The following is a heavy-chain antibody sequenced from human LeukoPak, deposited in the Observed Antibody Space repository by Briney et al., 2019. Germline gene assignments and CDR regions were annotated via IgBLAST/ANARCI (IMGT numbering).Heavy chain of an antibody. D-gene: IGHD2-15*01. CDR2: IIPIFGTA. CDR1: GGTFSSYA. Sequence: GASVKVSCKASGGTFSSYAISWVRQAPGQGLEWMGGIIPIFGTANYAQKFQGRVTITTDESTSTACMELSSLRSEDTAVYYCASQVGCSGGSCYSYSSGWEWKYWGQGTLVTVSS. CDR3: ASQVGCSGGSCYSYSSGWEWKY. J-gene: IGHJ4*02. V-gene: IGHV1-69*05.